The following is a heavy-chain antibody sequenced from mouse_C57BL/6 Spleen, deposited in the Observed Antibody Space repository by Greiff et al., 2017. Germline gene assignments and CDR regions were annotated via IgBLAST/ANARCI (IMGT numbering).Heavy chain of an antibody. CDR1: GYTFTSYW. CDR3: ARGGNYWGYFDY. CDR2: INPSNGGT. V-gene: IGHV1-53*01. J-gene: IGHJ2*01. D-gene: IGHD2-1*01. Sequence: LPQPGTELVKPGASVKLSCKASGYTFTSYWMHWVKQRPGQGLEWIGNINPSNGGTNYNEKFKSKATLTVDKSSSTAYMQLSSLTSEDSAVYYCARGGNYWGYFDYWGQGTTLTVSS.